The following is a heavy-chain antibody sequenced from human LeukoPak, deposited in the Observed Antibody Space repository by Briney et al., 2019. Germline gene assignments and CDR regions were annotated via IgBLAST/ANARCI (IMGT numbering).Heavy chain of an antibody. Sequence: GGSLRLSCAASGFTFSTYGMHWVRQAPGKGLEWVAVIRYDGSNKYYGDSVKGRFTISRDNSKNTLYLQMNSLRAEDTAVYYCARSSGYSYGNLDYWGQGTLVTVSS. V-gene: IGHV3-33*01. CDR1: GFTFSTYG. J-gene: IGHJ4*02. D-gene: IGHD5-18*01. CDR2: IRYDGSNK. CDR3: ARSSGYSYGNLDY.